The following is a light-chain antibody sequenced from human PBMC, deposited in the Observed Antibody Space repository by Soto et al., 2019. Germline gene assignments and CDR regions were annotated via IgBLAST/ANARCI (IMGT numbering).Light chain of an antibody. Sequence: EIVLTQSPGTLSLSPGERATLSCRASQSVSSNYLAWYQQKRGQAPRLLIYGASSRATGIPTRFSGSGSGTDFTLTISSLQAEDVAVYYCQQYYSTPPTFGQGTNVEIK. CDR3: QQYYSTPPT. V-gene: IGKV3-20*01. CDR1: QSVSSNY. CDR2: GAS. J-gene: IGKJ1*01.